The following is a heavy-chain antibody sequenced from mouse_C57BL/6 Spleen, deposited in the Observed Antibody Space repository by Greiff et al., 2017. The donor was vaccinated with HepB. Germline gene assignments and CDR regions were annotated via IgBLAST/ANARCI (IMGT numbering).Heavy chain of an antibody. CDR2: ISSGSSTI. J-gene: IGHJ4*01. CDR1: GFTFSDYG. V-gene: IGHV5-17*01. CDR3: ARSSTVVPYYYAMDY. D-gene: IGHD1-1*01. Sequence: EVKVVESGGGLVKPGGSLKLSCAASGFTFSDYGMHWVRQAPEKGLEWVAYISSGSSTIYYADTVKGRFPISRDNAKNTLFLQMTSLRSEDTAMYYCARSSTVVPYYYAMDYWGQGTSVTVSS.